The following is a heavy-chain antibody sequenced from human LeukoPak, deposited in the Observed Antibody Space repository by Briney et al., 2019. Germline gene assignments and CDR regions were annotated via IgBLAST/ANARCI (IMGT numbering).Heavy chain of an antibody. CDR1: GFIFSSYV. J-gene: IGHJ6*02. Sequence: PGGSLRLSCAASGFIFSSYVMTWVRQAPGKGLEWISVITSSGGTTHYSESVKGRFTISRDNSKNTLYLQVNSLRADDTAVYYCARYCTGGSCFSGYYYGMDVWGQGTTVIVSS. D-gene: IGHD2-15*01. V-gene: IGHV3-23*01. CDR2: ITSSGGTT. CDR3: ARYCTGGSCFSGYYYGMDV.